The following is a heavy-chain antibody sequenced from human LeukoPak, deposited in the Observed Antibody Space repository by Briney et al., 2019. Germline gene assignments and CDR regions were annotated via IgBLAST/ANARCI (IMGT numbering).Heavy chain of an antibody. CDR3: ARGFRSLRYWTNPGGEKWALDY. CDR1: GGSFSGYY. CDR2: INHSGST. V-gene: IGHV4-34*01. D-gene: IGHD3-9*01. Sequence: SETLSLTCAVYGGSFSGYYWSWIRQPPGKGLEWIGEINHSGSTNYDPSLKSRVTISVDTSKNQFSLKLSSVTAADTAVYYCARGFRSLRYWTNPGGEKWALDYWGQGTLVTVSS. J-gene: IGHJ4*02.